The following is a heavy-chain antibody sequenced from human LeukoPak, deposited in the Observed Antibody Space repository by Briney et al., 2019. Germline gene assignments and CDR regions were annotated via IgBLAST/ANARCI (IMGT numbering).Heavy chain of an antibody. J-gene: IGHJ4*02. D-gene: IGHD5-18*01. V-gene: IGHV4-39*07. CDR1: GGSISSSSYY. CDR2: IYYSGST. CDR3: AREGYRYVPGDY. Sequence: SETLSLTCTVSGGSISSSSYYWGWIRQPPGKGLEWIGSIYYSGSTNYNPSLKSRVTISIDKSKNQFSLKLTSVTAADTAVYYCAREGYRYVPGDYWGQGTLVTVSS.